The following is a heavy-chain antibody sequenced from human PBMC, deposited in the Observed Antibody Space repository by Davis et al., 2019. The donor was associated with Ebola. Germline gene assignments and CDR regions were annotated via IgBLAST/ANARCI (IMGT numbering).Heavy chain of an antibody. V-gene: IGHV4-30-2*01. D-gene: IGHD6-13*01. J-gene: IGHJ4*02. CDR2: IYHSGST. Sequence: LRLSCAVSGGSISSGGYSWSWIRQPPGKGLEWIGYIYHSGSTYYNPSLKSRVTISVDRSKNQFSLKLSSVTAADTAVYYCARDAGIAAAGTAYFDYWGQGTLVTVSS. CDR3: ARDAGIAAAGTAYFDY. CDR1: GGSISSGGYS.